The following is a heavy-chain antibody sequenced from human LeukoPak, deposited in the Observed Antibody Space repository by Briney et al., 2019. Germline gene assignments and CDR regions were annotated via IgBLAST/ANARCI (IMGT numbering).Heavy chain of an antibody. D-gene: IGHD6-13*01. V-gene: IGHV3-74*01. CDR2: INSDGSSR. CDR3: ASASSHRIAAGGDY. CDR1: GFTFSIYW. J-gene: IGHJ4*02. Sequence: GGSLRLSCAASGFTFSIYWMHWVRQAPGKGLVWVSRINSDGSSRNCADSVKGRFTISRDNAKNTLYLQMNSMRAEDTAVYYCASASSHRIAAGGDYWGQGTLVTVSS.